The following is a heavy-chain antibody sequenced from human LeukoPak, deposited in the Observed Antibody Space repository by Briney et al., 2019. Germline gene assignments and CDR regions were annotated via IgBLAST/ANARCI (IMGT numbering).Heavy chain of an antibody. D-gene: IGHD5-12*01. V-gene: IGHV3-66*01. CDR2: IYSGGST. CDR3: ARKRRDGSLDY. Sequence: GGSLRLSCAASGFTVSSNYMSWVRQAPGKGLEWVSVIYSGGSTYYADSAKGRFTISRDNSKNTLYLQMNSLRAEDTAVYYCARKRRDGSLDYWGQGTLVTVSS. J-gene: IGHJ4*02. CDR1: GFTVSSNY.